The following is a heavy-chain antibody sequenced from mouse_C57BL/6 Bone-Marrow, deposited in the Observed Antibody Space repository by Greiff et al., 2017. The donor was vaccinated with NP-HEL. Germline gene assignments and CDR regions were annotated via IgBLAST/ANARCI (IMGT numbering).Heavy chain of an antibody. Sequence: DVKLQESGPVLVKPGASVKMSCKASGYTFTDYYMNWVKQSHGKSLEWIGVINPYNGGTSYNQKFKGKATLTVDKSSSTAYMELNSLTSEDSAVYYCARAYGFDVWGTGTTVTVSS. CDR3: ARAYGFDV. CDR2: INPYNGGT. J-gene: IGHJ1*03. D-gene: IGHD1-1*01. V-gene: IGHV1-19*01. CDR1: GYTFTDYY.